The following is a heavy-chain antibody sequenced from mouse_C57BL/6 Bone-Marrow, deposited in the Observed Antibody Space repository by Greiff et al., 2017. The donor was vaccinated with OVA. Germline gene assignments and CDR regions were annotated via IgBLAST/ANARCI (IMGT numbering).Heavy chain of an antibody. V-gene: IGHV1-76*01. D-gene: IGHD2-4*01. Sequence: VQLQQSGAELVRPGASVKLSCKASGYTFTDYYINWVKQRPGQGLEWIARIYPGSGNTYYNEKFKGKATLTAEKSSSTAYMQLSSLTSEDSAVYVCARDYDYPYYYAMDYWGQGTSVTVSS. CDR3: ARDYDYPYYYAMDY. J-gene: IGHJ4*01. CDR1: GYTFTDYY. CDR2: IYPGSGNT.